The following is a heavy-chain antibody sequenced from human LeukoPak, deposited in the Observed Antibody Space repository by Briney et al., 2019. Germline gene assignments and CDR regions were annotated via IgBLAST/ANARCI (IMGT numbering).Heavy chain of an antibody. V-gene: IGHV1-2*02. Sequence: ASVKVSRKASGYTFTGYYMHWVRQAPGQGLEWMGWINPNSGGTNYAQKFQGRVTMTRDTSISTAYMELSRLRSDDTAVYYCARARQLAATGTKNYYYYYYMDVWGKGTTVTVSS. CDR1: GYTFTGYY. CDR2: INPNSGGT. CDR3: ARARQLAATGTKNYYYYYYMDV. D-gene: IGHD6-13*01. J-gene: IGHJ6*03.